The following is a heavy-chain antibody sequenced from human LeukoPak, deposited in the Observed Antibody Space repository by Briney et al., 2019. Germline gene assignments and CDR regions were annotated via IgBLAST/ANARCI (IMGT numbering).Heavy chain of an antibody. CDR1: GGSFSGYY. J-gene: IGHJ6*02. CDR3: ARASINYDFWSGYYNEGNYYYGMDV. Sequence: SETLSLTCAVYGGSFSGYYWSWIRQPPGKGLEWNGEINHSGSTNYNPSLKSRVTISVDTSKNQFSLKLSSVTAADTAVYYCARASINYDFWSGYYNEGNYYYGMDVWGQGTTATVSS. V-gene: IGHV4-34*01. D-gene: IGHD3-3*01. CDR2: INHSGST.